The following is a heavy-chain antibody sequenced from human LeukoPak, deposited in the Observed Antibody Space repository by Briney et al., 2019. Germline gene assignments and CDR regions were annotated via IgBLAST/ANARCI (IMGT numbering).Heavy chain of an antibody. CDR3: ARVTIAAAGTIDY. CDR1: GGSISSSSYY. CDR2: IYYSGST. J-gene: IGHJ4*02. D-gene: IGHD6-13*01. Sequence: SETLSLTCTVSGGSISSSSYYWGWIRQPPGKGLEWIGSIYYSGSTYYNPSLKSRVTIPVDTSKNQFSLKLSSVTAADTAVYYCARVTIAAAGTIDYWGQGTLVTVSS. V-gene: IGHV4-39*01.